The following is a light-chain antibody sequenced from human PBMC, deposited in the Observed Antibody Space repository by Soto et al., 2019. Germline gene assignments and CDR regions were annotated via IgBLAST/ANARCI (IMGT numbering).Light chain of an antibody. CDR3: QQRSNWPPIT. J-gene: IGKJ5*01. Sequence: EIVLTQSPATLSLSPGERATLSCRASQSVNNYLAWYQQKPGQAPRLLIYDASKRATGIPARFSGSGAGTXXXXXXXXXXPEDFAVYYCQQRSNWPPITFGQGTRLEIK. CDR2: DAS. V-gene: IGKV3-11*01. CDR1: QSVNNY.